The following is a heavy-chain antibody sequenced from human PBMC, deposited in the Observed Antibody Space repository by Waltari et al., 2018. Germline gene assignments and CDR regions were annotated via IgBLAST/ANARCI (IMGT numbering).Heavy chain of an antibody. CDR2: IVPVIQMT. Sequence: QVQVMQSGAEMKQPGSSVKVSCTVSGDTFNRYAVSWVRQAPGQGLEWMGRIVPVIQMTNYAQRFRGRITLTASTSATTAFMDLSGLRSEDTAVYYCALSPQQLLAFDFWGQGTMVTVSS. CDR3: ALSPQQLLAFDF. J-gene: IGHJ3*01. D-gene: IGHD6-13*01. CDR1: GDTFNRYA. V-gene: IGHV1-69*04.